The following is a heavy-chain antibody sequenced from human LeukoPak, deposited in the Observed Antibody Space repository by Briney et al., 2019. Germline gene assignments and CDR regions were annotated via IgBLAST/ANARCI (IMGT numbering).Heavy chain of an antibody. CDR3: AKYYYGSGSRDWFDP. CDR1: GFTYDIHS. Sequence: GGSLRLSCAASGFTYDIHSMSWVRQAPGKGLEWVSGISVNGGTTYYADSVKGRFTISRDNSKNTLYLQMNSLRAEDTAVYYCAKYYYGSGSRDWFDPWGQGTLATVSS. CDR2: ISVNGGTT. J-gene: IGHJ5*02. D-gene: IGHD3-10*01. V-gene: IGHV3-23*01.